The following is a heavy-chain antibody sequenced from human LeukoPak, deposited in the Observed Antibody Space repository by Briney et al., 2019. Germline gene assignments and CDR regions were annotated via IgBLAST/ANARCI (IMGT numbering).Heavy chain of an antibody. D-gene: IGHD6-13*01. CDR3: ATPGIAAAGLYFQH. CDR1: GYTLTELS. V-gene: IGHV1-24*01. CDR2: FDPEDGET. Sequence: GASVKVSCKVSGYTLTELSMHWVRQAPGKGLEWMGGFDPEDGETIYAQKFQGRVTMTEDTSTDTAYMELSSLRSEDTAVYYCATPGIAAAGLYFQHWGQGTLVTVSS. J-gene: IGHJ1*01.